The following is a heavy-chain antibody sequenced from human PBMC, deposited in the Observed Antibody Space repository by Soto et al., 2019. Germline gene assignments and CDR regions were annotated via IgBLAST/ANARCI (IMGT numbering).Heavy chain of an antibody. CDR1: GGTFSSYA. D-gene: IGHD3-10*01. CDR2: IIPIFGTA. CDR3: ASPGAGSGSYDDYYYGMDV. Sequence: QVQLVQSGAEVKKPGSSVKVSCKASGGTFSSYAISWVRQAPGQGLEWMGGIIPIFGTANYAQKFQGRVTITADESTSTAYMELSSLRSEDTAVYYCASPGAGSGSYDDYYYGMDVWGQGTTVTVSS. J-gene: IGHJ6*02. V-gene: IGHV1-69*01.